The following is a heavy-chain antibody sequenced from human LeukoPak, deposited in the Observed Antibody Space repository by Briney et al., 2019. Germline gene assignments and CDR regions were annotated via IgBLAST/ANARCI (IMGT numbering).Heavy chain of an antibody. Sequence: GGSLRLSCAASGFTFSDYYMSWFRLAPGKGLEWVSYISSSGNNIYYADSVKGRFTISRDNAKNSLYLQMNSLRAEDTAVYYCARVLHNYYYDSSGYSYYFDYWGQGTLVTVSS. J-gene: IGHJ4*02. CDR3: ARVLHNYYYDSSGYSYYFDY. CDR1: GFTFSDYY. D-gene: IGHD3-22*01. V-gene: IGHV3-11*04. CDR2: ISSSGNNI.